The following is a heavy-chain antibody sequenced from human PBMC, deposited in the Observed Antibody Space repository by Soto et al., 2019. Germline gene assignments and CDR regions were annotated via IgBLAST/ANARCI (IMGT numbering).Heavy chain of an antibody. CDR3: ATMATFGSLNWFDP. J-gene: IGHJ5*02. D-gene: IGHD3-10*01. CDR2: MNPGSGDT. V-gene: IGHV1-8*01. Sequence: SVKVSCKASGSTFTNNDVSWVRQATGQGLEWMGWMNPGSGDTGYAQKFQGRVTMTRDISIATAYMELSSLRSDDTAIYYCATMATFGSLNWFDPWGQGTLVTVSS. CDR1: GSTFTNND.